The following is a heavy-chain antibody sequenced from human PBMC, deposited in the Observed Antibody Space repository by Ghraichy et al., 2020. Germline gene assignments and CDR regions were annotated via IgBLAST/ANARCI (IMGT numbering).Heavy chain of an antibody. J-gene: IGHJ6*02. V-gene: IGHV3-74*01. D-gene: IGHD5-18*01. CDR3: ARDAYSYDIYYYYGMDV. Sequence: GGSLRLSCAASGFTFSTYWMHWVRQAPGKGLVWVSCINNDGTSISYADSVKGRFTISRDNAKNTLYLQINSLRAEDAAVYYCARDAYSYDIYYYYGMDVWGQGTTVTVSS. CDR2: INNDGTSI. CDR1: GFTFSTYW.